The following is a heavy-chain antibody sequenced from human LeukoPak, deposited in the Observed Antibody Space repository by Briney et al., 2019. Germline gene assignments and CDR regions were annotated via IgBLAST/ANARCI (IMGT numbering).Heavy chain of an antibody. V-gene: IGHV4-59*01. Sequence: SETLSLTCTGSGASISSYYWSWIRQPPGKGLEWIGYIHYSGNTNYNPSLKSRVTMSVDTSKNQLSLKVSSVTAADTAVYYCARHDGDYRRWFDPWGQGTLVTVSS. CDR2: IHYSGNT. CDR3: ARHDGDYRRWFDP. CDR1: GASISSYY. J-gene: IGHJ5*02. D-gene: IGHD4-17*01.